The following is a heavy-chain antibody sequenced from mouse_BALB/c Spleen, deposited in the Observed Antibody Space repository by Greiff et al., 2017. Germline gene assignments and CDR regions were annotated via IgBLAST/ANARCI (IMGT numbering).Heavy chain of an antibody. CDR2: IWAGGSK. J-gene: IGHJ2*01. V-gene: IGHV2-9*02. Sequence: VQLQQSGPGLVAPSQSLSITCTVSGFSLTSYGVHWVRQTPGKGLEWLGVIWAGGSKNYNSAIMSRLSISKDNSKSHVFLKMNRLQTDDTAMYYCAREVWLLRGFDYWGQGTTLTVSS. CDR3: AREVWLLRGFDY. D-gene: IGHD2-3*01. CDR1: GFSLTSYG.